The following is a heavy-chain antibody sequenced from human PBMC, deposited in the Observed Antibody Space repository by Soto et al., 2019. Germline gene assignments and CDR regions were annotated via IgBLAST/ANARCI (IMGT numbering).Heavy chain of an antibody. Sequence: QVQLQESGPGLVKPSETLSVTCTVSGGSVTGFYWSWIRQPPGKGLEWIGYIFHSGSSNYNPSLKSRVTISVDTSKSQISLRLTSVTAADTAVYYCARAPALGVAHIDYWGQGTLVTVSS. CDR3: ARAPALGVAHIDY. CDR1: GGSVTGFY. V-gene: IGHV4-59*02. J-gene: IGHJ4*02. CDR2: IFHSGSS. D-gene: IGHD3-3*01.